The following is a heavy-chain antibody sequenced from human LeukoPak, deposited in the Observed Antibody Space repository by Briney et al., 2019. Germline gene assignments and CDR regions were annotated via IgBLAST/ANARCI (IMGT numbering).Heavy chain of an antibody. V-gene: IGHV1-3*01. D-gene: IGHD3-9*01. J-gene: IGHJ4*02. CDR3: ARDLPGAGYPDY. CDR2: VAAGNGDI. CDR1: GFTFTDYV. Sequence: ASVKVSRKASGFTFTDYVFHWVRQAPGQRPEWMGWVAAGNGDIRYSQTFQDRIAITRDTSASTAYMELSSLRFEDTAVYYCARDLPGAGYPDYWGQGTQVTVSS.